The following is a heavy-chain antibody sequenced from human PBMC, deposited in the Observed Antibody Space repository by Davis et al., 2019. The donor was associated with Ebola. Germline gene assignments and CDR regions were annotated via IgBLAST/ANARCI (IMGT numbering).Heavy chain of an antibody. D-gene: IGHD1-26*01. Sequence: GESLKISCAASGFTFNIYGMHWVRQAPGKGLEWVAVISYDGTNKYYADSVKGRFTISRDNSANTLYLQMNSLRHDDTAVYYCAKEPGSGTGFQYLDYWGQGTLLSVSS. V-gene: IGHV3-30*18. CDR3: AKEPGSGTGFQYLDY. CDR1: GFTFNIYG. CDR2: ISYDGTNK. J-gene: IGHJ4*02.